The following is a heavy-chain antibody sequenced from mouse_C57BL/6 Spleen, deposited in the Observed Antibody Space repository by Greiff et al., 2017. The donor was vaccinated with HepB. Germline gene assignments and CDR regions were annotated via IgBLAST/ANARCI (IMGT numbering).Heavy chain of an antibody. CDR1: GFTFTDYY. Sequence: EVQRVESGGGLVQPGGSLSLSCAASGFTFTDYYMSWVRQPPGKALEWLGFIRNKANGYTTEYSASVKGRFTISRDNSQSILYLQMNALRAEDSATYYCASSSGYVFAYWGQGTLVTVSA. V-gene: IGHV7-3*01. J-gene: IGHJ3*01. CDR3: ASSSGYVFAY. D-gene: IGHD3-2*02. CDR2: IRNKANGYTT.